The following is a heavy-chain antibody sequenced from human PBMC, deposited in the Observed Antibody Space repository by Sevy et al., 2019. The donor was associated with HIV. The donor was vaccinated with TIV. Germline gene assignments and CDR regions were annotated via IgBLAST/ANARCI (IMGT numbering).Heavy chain of an antibody. J-gene: IGHJ4*02. Sequence: ASVKVSCKASGGTFSSYAISWVRQAPGQGLEWMGGIIPIFGTANYAQKFQGRVTITADESTSTAYVELSSLRSEDTAVYYCAREKVDSSGYYSGETDYWGQGTLVTVSS. CDR2: IIPIFGTA. V-gene: IGHV1-69*13. CDR3: AREKVDSSGYYSGETDY. CDR1: GGTFSSYA. D-gene: IGHD3-22*01.